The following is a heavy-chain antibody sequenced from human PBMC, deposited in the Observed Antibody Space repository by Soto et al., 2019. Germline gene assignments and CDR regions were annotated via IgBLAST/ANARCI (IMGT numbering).Heavy chain of an antibody. Sequence: PGGSLRLSCAASGFTFSSYSVNWVRQAPGKGLEWVSSISGSSSYIYYADSVKGRFTISRDNAKNSLYLQMNSLRAEDTAVYYCARWLGDRPLFDYWGQGTLVTVSS. J-gene: IGHJ4*02. CDR1: GFTFSSYS. CDR2: ISGSSSYI. V-gene: IGHV3-21*01. CDR3: ARWLGDRPLFDY. D-gene: IGHD2-21*02.